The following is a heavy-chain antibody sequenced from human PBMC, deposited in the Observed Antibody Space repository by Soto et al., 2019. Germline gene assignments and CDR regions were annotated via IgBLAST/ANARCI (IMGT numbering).Heavy chain of an antibody. CDR1: GYTFSNFW. Sequence: GESLKISCQCSGYTFSNFWIGWVRQLPGQGLEWMGIIYPGDHETRYSPSFLGKVTISAETSINTAYLQWSSLEASDSAFYFCSRSPRSSPYFDFWGQGALVTVS. V-gene: IGHV5-51*01. CDR3: SRSPRSSPYFDF. D-gene: IGHD6-13*01. CDR2: IYPGDHET. J-gene: IGHJ4*02.